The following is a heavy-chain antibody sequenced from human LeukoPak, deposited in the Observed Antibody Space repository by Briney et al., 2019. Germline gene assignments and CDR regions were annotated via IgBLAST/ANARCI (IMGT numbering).Heavy chain of an antibody. V-gene: IGHV1-8*03. CDR2: MNANIGNT. J-gene: IGHJ4*02. CDR1: GYSFTSSD. D-gene: IGHD4-23*01. Sequence: GASVKVSCKASGYSFTSSDINWVRQATGQGLEWMGWMNANIGNTGYAQKFQGRVTITRNTSISTAYMELSSLRSEDTAVYYCARVKDRWYYFDYWGQGTLVTVSS. CDR3: ARVKDRWYYFDY.